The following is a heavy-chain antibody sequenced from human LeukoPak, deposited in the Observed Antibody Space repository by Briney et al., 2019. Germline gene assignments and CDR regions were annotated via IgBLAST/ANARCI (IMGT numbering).Heavy chain of an antibody. Sequence: SQTLSLTCTVSGGSISSGDYSWSWIRQPPGKGLEWIGYIYYSGSTYYNPSLKSRVTISVDTSKNQFSLKLSSVTAADTAVYYCARGHGGYGDYVPDYWGQGTLVTVSS. D-gene: IGHD4-17*01. CDR3: ARGHGGYGDYVPDY. J-gene: IGHJ4*02. V-gene: IGHV4-30-4*01. CDR2: IYYSGST. CDR1: GGSISSGDYS.